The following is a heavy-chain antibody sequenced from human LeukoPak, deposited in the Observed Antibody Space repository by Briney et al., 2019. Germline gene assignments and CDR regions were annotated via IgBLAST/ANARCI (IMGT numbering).Heavy chain of an antibody. Sequence: GRSLRLSCAASEFTFSSYAMHWVRQAPGKGLEWVALISYDGSKNNYADSVKGRFTISRDNSNNTLYLQMNSLRAEDTAVYYCARGGYNSDWSRIDYWGQGTLVTVSS. CDR2: ISYDGSKN. J-gene: IGHJ4*02. CDR1: EFTFSSYA. V-gene: IGHV3-30*04. CDR3: ARGGYNSDWSRIDY. D-gene: IGHD6-19*01.